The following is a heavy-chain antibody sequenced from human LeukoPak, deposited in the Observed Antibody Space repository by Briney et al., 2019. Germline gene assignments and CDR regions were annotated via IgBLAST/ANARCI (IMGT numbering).Heavy chain of an antibody. V-gene: IGHV3-7*01. J-gene: IGHJ4*02. Sequence: PGGSPRPSCAASGFTFRSYWMSWVRQAPGKGLEWVANINQGGSVKYYVDSVKGRFTISRDDAKNSLYVQMNSLGDEDTAVYYCARVGYSGWNLEYWGQGTLVTVSS. D-gene: IGHD5-12*01. CDR1: GFTFRSYW. CDR2: INQGGSVK. CDR3: ARVGYSGWNLEY.